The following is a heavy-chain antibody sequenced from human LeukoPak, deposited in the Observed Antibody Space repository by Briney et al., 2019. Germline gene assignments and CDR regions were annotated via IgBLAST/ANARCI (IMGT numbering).Heavy chain of an antibody. CDR2: INPNSGGT. Sequence: ASVKVSCKASGYTFTGYYMHWVRQAPGQGLEWMGWINPNSGGTNYAQKFQGWVTMTRDTSISTAYMELSRLRSDDTAVYYCAGEITMIVVGQVRRGAFDIWGQGTMVTVSS. D-gene: IGHD3-22*01. V-gene: IGHV1-2*04. CDR1: GYTFTGYY. CDR3: AGEITMIVVGQVRRGAFDI. J-gene: IGHJ3*02.